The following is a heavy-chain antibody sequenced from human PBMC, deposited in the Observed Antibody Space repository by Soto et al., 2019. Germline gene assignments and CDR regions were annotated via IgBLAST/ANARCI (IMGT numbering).Heavy chain of an antibody. CDR3: ARGETYYYDSSGYLDY. J-gene: IGHJ4*02. Sequence: PGESLKISCKGSGYSFTSYWIGWVRQMPGKGLEWMGIIYPGDSDTRYSPSFQGQVTISADKSISTAYLQWSSLKASDTAMYYCARGETYYYDSSGYLDYWGQGTLVTVSP. V-gene: IGHV5-51*01. D-gene: IGHD3-22*01. CDR1: GYSFTSYW. CDR2: IYPGDSDT.